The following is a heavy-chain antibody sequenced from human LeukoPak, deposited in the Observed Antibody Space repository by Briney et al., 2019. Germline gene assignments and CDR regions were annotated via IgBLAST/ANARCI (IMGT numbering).Heavy chain of an antibody. Sequence: GGSLRLSCVASEFTFSSYAMNWVRKAPGKGLEWVSAITGSGGATYYPGSVKGRFTISRENAKDSLYLQMNSLRAGDTAVYYCARGGSGWSFEYWGQGTLVTVSS. CDR1: EFTFSSYA. J-gene: IGHJ4*02. D-gene: IGHD3-16*01. CDR3: ARGGSGWSFEY. CDR2: ITGSGGAT. V-gene: IGHV3-23*01.